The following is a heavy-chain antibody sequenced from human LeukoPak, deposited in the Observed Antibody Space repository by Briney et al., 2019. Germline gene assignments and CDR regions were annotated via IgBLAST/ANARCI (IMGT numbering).Heavy chain of an antibody. J-gene: IGHJ4*02. D-gene: IGHD4-17*01. CDR3: ARVPYGDWRFDY. V-gene: IGHV3-30-3*01. CDR2: ISYDGSNK. CDR1: GFTFSSYA. Sequence: GRSLRLSCAASGFTFSSYAMHWVRQAPGKGLEWVAVISYDGSNKYYADSVKGRFTISRDNSKNTLYLQMNSLRAEDTAVYYRARVPYGDWRFDYWGQGTLVTVSS.